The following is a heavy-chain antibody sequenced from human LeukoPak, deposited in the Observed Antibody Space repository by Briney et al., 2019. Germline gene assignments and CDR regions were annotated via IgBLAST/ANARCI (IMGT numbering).Heavy chain of an antibody. CDR1: GYAFTGYY. Sequence: APVKVSCKASGYAFTGYYMHWVRQAPGQGLEWMGRINPNSGGTNYAQKFQGRVTMTRDTSISTAYMELSRLRSDDTAVYYCARDDSSSWYPDALDIWGQGTMVTVSS. CDR3: ARDDSSSWYPDALDI. CDR2: INPNSGGT. V-gene: IGHV1-2*06. D-gene: IGHD6-13*01. J-gene: IGHJ3*02.